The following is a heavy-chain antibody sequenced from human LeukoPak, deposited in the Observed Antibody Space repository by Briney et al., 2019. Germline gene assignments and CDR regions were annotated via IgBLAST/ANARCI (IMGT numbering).Heavy chain of an antibody. D-gene: IGHD3-22*01. Sequence: PSETLSLTCAVSGGSINNNDWWNWWSWVRQPPGKGLEWIGEIFHSGSSNYNSSLKSRVTISVDKSKNQFSLKLSSVTAADTAVYYCARHYDSSGYYELGIDYWGQGTLVTVSS. CDR1: GGSINNNDWWNW. V-gene: IGHV4-4*02. CDR3: ARHYDSSGYYELGIDY. CDR2: IFHSGSS. J-gene: IGHJ4*02.